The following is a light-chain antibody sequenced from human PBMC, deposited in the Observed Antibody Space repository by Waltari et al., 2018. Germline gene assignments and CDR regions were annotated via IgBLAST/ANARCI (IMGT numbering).Light chain of an antibody. Sequence: EVVLTQSPGTLSLSPGETATLSCRASQSVGSSYLAWYQQNPGQAPRLLIYGTSNRATGIPDRFSSSGSGTDFTLTISRLEPEDFAVYYCQQYGSSRLTFGGGTKVEIK. CDR2: GTS. V-gene: IGKV3-20*01. CDR1: QSVGSSY. J-gene: IGKJ4*01. CDR3: QQYGSSRLT.